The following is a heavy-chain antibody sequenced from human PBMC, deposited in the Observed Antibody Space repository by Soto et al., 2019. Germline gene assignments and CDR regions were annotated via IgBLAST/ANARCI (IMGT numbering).Heavy chain of an antibody. J-gene: IGHJ6*03. Sequence: EVQLLESGGDLVHPGGSLRLSCAASGFTFSNYAMSWVRQAPGKGLEWVSAISGSASSTYYADSVKGRFTISRDNSKNTLYLQMNSLRVEDTALYYCAKSGSNYFHYYYMDVWGKGTTVTVSS. CDR2: ISGSASST. CDR3: AKSGSNYFHYYYMDV. V-gene: IGHV3-23*01. D-gene: IGHD4-4*01. CDR1: GFTFSNYA.